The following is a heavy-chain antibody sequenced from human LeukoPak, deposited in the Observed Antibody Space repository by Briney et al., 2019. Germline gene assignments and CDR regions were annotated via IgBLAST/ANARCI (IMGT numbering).Heavy chain of an antibody. J-gene: IGHJ3*02. CDR3: ARITDRTIFGEIMHGFDI. Sequence: KPSQTLSLTCTVSGDSINNNNYYWGWIRQPPGKGLEWIGHIYYNGRTYYSPSLKSRVTISVDTSNNQFSLKLSSVTAADTAVYYCARITDRTIFGEIMHGFDIWGQGHRSPSLQ. D-gene: IGHD3-3*01. CDR1: GDSINNNNYY. V-gene: IGHV4-39*01. CDR2: IYYNGRT.